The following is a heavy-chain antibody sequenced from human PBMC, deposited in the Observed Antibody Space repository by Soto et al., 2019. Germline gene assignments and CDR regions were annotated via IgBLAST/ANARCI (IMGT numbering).Heavy chain of an antibody. CDR2: ISHAGNYR. J-gene: IGHJ6*02. Sequence: QGQLVESGGGLVQPGRSLRLSCAASGFPFSRHGMHWVRQAPGKALEWVAVISHAGNYRYYAESVEGRFTISRDNSLNTVYLQTDSLRTDDTGVYYCAKDLRAYSPIIVASSFYGMDIWGPGTTVTVSS. V-gene: IGHV3-30*18. CDR1: GFPFSRHG. D-gene: IGHD2-21*01. CDR3: AKDLRAYSPIIVASSFYGMDI.